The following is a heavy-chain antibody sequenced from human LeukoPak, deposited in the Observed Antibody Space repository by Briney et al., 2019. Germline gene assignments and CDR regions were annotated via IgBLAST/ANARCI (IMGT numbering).Heavy chain of an antibody. CDR3: AKFRYHSNDNNYLDFNY. D-gene: IGHD3-22*01. Sequence: PGGSLRLSCAASGFTFSSYAMGWVRQAPGKGPGWVSSISGSGGHTYFADSVKGRFTISRDNSKNTLDLQMNSLKVEDTAVYYCAKFRYHSNDNNYLDFNYWGQGTLVTVSS. CDR1: GFTFSSYA. J-gene: IGHJ4*02. V-gene: IGHV3-23*01. CDR2: ISGSGGHT.